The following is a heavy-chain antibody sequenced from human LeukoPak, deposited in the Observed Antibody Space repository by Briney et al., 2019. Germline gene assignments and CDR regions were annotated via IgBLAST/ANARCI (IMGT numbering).Heavy chain of an antibody. D-gene: IGHD2-21*02. J-gene: IGHJ4*02. CDR1: AGSFSGYY. V-gene: IGHV4-34*01. Sequence: SETLSLTCAVYAGSFSGYYWSWIRQPPGKGLEWIGEINHIGSTNYNPSLKSRVTISVDTSKNQFSLKLISVTAADTAVYYCARAYCVGDCSVLHIYFDNWGQGTLVTVSS. CDR2: INHIGST. CDR3: ARAYCVGDCSVLHIYFDN.